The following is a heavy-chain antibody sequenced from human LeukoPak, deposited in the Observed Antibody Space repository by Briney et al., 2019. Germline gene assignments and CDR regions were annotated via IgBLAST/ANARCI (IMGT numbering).Heavy chain of an antibody. CDR3: ARESHVTREDY. CDR2: ISANDGNT. CDR1: GYTFTSYG. V-gene: IGHV1-18*01. D-gene: IGHD3-10*01. Sequence: ASVKVSCKASGYTFTSYGISWVRQAPGQGLEWMGWISANDGNTDYPQKLQGRVTMTTDTSTSTAYMELRSLRSDDTAVYYCARESHVTREDYWGQGTLVTVSS. J-gene: IGHJ4*02.